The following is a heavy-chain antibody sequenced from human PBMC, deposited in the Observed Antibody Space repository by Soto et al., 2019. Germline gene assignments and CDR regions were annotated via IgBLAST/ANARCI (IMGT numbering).Heavy chain of an antibody. CDR3: AKRGGTSGYYPWDY. D-gene: IGHD3-22*01. V-gene: IGHV3-23*01. Sequence: EVQLLESGGDLVQPGGSLRLSCAASGFIFSSYGMSWVRQAPGKGLEWVSAMTGSGGVTYYADSVKGRFTISRDNSKNPLYLQMDSLRADDTAVYYWAKRGGTSGYYPWDYWGQGILVTVSS. J-gene: IGHJ4*02. CDR1: GFIFSSYG. CDR2: MTGSGGVT.